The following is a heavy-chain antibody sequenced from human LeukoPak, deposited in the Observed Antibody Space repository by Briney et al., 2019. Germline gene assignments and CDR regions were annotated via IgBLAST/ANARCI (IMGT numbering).Heavy chain of an antibody. CDR3: AKAAFWSIGARAFDI. Sequence: GGSLRLSCAASGFTFDDYAMHWVRQAPGKGLEWVSGISWNSGSIGYADSVKGRFAISRDNAKNSLYLQMNSLRAEDTALYYCAKAAFWSIGARAFDIWGQGTMVTVSS. J-gene: IGHJ3*02. CDR1: GFTFDDYA. V-gene: IGHV3-9*01. D-gene: IGHD6-6*01. CDR2: ISWNSGSI.